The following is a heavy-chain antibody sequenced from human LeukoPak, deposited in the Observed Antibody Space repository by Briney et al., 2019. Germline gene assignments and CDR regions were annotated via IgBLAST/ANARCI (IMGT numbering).Heavy chain of an antibody. D-gene: IGHD2-8*01. V-gene: IGHV3-23*01. CDR2: ISESGDIK. J-gene: IGHJ1*01. CDR3: PKENGGAAIDAKYFQH. Sequence: HPGRSLRVSCVASGFSFNGYVMRWVRQAPGKGLEWVSGISESGDIKIYAESVKGRFTISRDNSKNTLYLQMNSLRVEDTAIYYCPKENGGAAIDAKYFQHWGQGTLVTVSS. CDR1: GFSFNGYV.